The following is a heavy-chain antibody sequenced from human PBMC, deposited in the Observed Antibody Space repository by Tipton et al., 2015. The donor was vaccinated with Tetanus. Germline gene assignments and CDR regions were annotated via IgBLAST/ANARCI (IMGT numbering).Heavy chain of an antibody. Sequence: GSLRLSCAVSGFTLADQYMDWVRQAPGKGLEWVSYISYSSTSIYYAASVKGRFAVSRDNAKNSLYPQMNTLRDDDTAVYYCARRGEARANWFDSWGQGTLVTVSS. CDR3: ARRGEARANWFDS. J-gene: IGHJ5*01. CDR1: GFTLADQY. D-gene: IGHD2-21*01. CDR2: ISYSSTSI. V-gene: IGHV3-48*02.